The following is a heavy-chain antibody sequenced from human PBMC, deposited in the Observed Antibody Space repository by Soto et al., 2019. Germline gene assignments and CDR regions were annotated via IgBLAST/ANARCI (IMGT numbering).Heavy chain of an antibody. V-gene: IGHV1-8*01. D-gene: IGHD3-3*01. CDR2: MNPNSGNT. J-gene: IGHJ6*02. Sequence: QVQLVQSGAEVKKPGASVKVSCKASGYTFTSYDINWVRQATGQGLEWMGWMNPNSGNTGYAQKFQGRVTMTRNTSISTAYMELSSLRSVDTAVYYCARAVTIFGVVIIHYYYYGMDVWGQGTTVTVSS. CDR1: GYTFTSYD. CDR3: ARAVTIFGVVIIHYYYYGMDV.